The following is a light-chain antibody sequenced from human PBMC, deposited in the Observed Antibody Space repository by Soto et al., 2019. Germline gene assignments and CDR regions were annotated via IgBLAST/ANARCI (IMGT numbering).Light chain of an antibody. CDR2: EVS. CDR1: SSDVGTYNY. J-gene: IGLJ1*01. CDR3: NSYTSSSTLV. Sequence: QSVLTQPPSVSGSPGQSITISCTGTSSDVGTYNYVSWYQQHPGKAPKLIIYEVSNRPSGISNRFSGSKSGNTASLTISGVQAEDEADYYCNSYTSSSTLVFGTGTKVTVL. V-gene: IGLV2-14*01.